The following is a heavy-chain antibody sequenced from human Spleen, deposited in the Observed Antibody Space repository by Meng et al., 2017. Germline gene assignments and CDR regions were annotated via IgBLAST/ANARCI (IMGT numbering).Heavy chain of an antibody. J-gene: IGHJ4*02. Sequence: SVKVSCKAPGGIFSNSVVGWVRQAPGQGLEWMGGINAVFGTTNYAQKFQDRVTITSDESTSTVYMELTRLTSEDTAVYFCARKAGNCISTTCYSSDYWGQGTLVTVSS. CDR1: GGIFSNSV. CDR3: ARKAGNCISTTCYSSDY. D-gene: IGHD2-2*01. V-gene: IGHV1-69*13. CDR2: INAVFGTT.